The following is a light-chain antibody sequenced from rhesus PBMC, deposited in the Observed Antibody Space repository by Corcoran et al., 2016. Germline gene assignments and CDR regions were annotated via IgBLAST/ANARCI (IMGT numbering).Light chain of an antibody. V-gene: IGKV3-35*02. CDR1: QNVGST. Sequence: ETVMMQSPATLSLFPGERSTLSCRASQNVGSTLAWFQQKPGQAPRLLIYYESTRATGIPDRFSSTGSGTEFTLTISSLDPGDAGVYYCQKYNSWPYSFGQGTKVEIK. CDR3: QKYNSWPYS. CDR2: YES. J-gene: IGKJ2*01.